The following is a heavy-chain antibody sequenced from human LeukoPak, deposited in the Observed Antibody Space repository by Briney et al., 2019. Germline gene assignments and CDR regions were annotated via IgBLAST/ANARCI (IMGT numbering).Heavy chain of an antibody. V-gene: IGHV4-61*02. Sequence: ASETLSLTCTVSGESLSSGSNYWSWIRQPAAKGLEWIGRIHTSGSTNYNPSLKSRVTMSVDLSKNQFSLETTSMTAADTAVYYCAKRDWNDAFDYWGQGTLVTVSS. J-gene: IGHJ4*02. D-gene: IGHD1-1*01. CDR3: AKRDWNDAFDY. CDR1: GESLSSGSNY. CDR2: IHTSGST.